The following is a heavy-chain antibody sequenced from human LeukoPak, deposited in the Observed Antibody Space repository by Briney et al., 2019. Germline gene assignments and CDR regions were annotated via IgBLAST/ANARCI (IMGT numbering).Heavy chain of an antibody. V-gene: IGHV5-51*01. J-gene: IGHJ4*02. CDR3: ATPYPREYCSSTTCYFNY. D-gene: IGHD2-2*01. Sequence: GESLKISCEGAGYSFSSYWIGWVRQMPGKGLEWMGVIYPDDSDTRYGPSFQGQVTISADKSISTTYLQWSSLKASDTAMYYCATPYPREYCSSTTCYFNYWGQGTLVTVSS. CDR1: GYSFSSYW. CDR2: IYPDDSDT.